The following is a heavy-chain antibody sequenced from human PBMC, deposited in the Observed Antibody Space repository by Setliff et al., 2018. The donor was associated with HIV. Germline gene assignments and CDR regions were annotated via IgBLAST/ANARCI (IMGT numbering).Heavy chain of an antibody. Sequence: GGSLRLSCAASGFRFQDYAMSWVRQAPGKGLEWVSAIVASAGITYYAGSVKGRFTISRDNSKNTLYLQMNSLRAEDTAVYYCAKHPRYYDSGSRYFDYWGQGTLVTVSS. V-gene: IGHV3-23*01. CDR3: AKHPRYYDSGSRYFDY. CDR1: GFRFQDYA. CDR2: IVASAGIT. J-gene: IGHJ4*02. D-gene: IGHD3-10*01.